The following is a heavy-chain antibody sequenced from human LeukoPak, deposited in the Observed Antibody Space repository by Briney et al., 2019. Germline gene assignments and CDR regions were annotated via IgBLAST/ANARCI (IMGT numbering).Heavy chain of an antibody. CDR2: INPNSGGT. CDR1: GYTFTGYY. J-gene: IGHJ4*02. Sequence: AASVKVSCKASGYTFTGYYMHWVRQAPGQGLEWMGWINPNSGGTNYAQKFQGRVTMTRDTSISTAYMELSRLRSDDTAVYYCARANYDFWSGYYDFDYWGQGTLVTVSS. D-gene: IGHD3-3*01. V-gene: IGHV1-2*02. CDR3: ARANYDFWSGYYDFDY.